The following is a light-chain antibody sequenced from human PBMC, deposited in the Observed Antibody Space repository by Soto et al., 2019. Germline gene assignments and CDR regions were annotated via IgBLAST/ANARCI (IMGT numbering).Light chain of an antibody. V-gene: IGLV1-40*01. Sequence: QPVLTQPPSVSGAPGQRVTISCTGSSSNIGAGYDVHWYQQLPGTAPKLLIYGDNNRPSGVPDRFSGSKSGTSASLAITGLQADDEADYFCQSYDSTLSGYVFGTGTKVTVL. CDR2: GDN. CDR1: SSNIGAGYD. J-gene: IGLJ1*01. CDR3: QSYDSTLSGYV.